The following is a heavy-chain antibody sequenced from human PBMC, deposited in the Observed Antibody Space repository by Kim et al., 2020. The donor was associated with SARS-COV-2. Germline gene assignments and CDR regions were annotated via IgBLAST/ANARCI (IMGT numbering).Heavy chain of an antibody. V-gene: IGHV1-3*01. CDR2: INADNGNT. J-gene: IGHJ4*02. Sequence: ASVKVSCKASGYTFTSYAMHWVRQAPGQRLEWMGWINADNGNTKYSQKFQGRVTITRDTSASTAYMELSSLRSEDTAVYYCARDQHYDFWSGFFFSDWGQGTLVTVSS. CDR3: ARDQHYDFWSGFFFSD. D-gene: IGHD3-3*01. CDR1: GYTFTSYA.